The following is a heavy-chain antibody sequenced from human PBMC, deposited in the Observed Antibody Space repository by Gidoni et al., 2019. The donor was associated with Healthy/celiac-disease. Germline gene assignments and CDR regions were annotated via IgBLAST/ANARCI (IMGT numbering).Heavy chain of an antibody. V-gene: IGHV4-59*01. CDR3: ARGPHKYNWFDP. J-gene: IGHJ5*02. CDR1: GGSISSYY. CDR2: IYYSGST. Sequence: QVQLQESGPGLVQPSETLSLTCTVSGGSISSYYWSWIRQPPGKGLEWIGYIYYSGSTNYNPSLKSRVTISVDTSKNQFSLKLSSVTAADTAVYYCARGPHKYNWFDPWGQGTLVTVSS.